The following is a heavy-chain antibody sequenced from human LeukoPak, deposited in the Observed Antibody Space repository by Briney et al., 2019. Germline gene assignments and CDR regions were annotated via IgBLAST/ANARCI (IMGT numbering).Heavy chain of an antibody. J-gene: IGHJ3*02. V-gene: IGHV1-46*01. CDR1: GYTFTSYY. D-gene: IGHD2-2*01. CDR2: INPSGGST. CDR3: ARAPEWYQTYEAFDI. Sequence: ASVKVSCKASGYTFTSYYMHWVRQAPGQGLEWMGIINPSGGSTSYAQKFQGRVTMTRDTSTSTVYMELSSLRSEDTAVYYCARAPEWYQTYEAFDIWGQGTMVTVSS.